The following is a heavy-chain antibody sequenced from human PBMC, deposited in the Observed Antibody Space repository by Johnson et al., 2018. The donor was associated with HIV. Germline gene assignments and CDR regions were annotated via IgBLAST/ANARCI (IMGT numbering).Heavy chain of an antibody. Sequence: QVQLVESGGGLIQPGGSLRLSCAASGFTVSSNYMSWVRQAPGKGLEWVAVISYDGSNKYYPGSVKGRFTISRENAKNSLYLQMNSLRAGDTAVYYCARGLTGDDVRG. J-gene: IGHJ3*01. CDR1: GFTVSSNY. V-gene: IGHV3-30*03. D-gene: IGHD7-27*01. CDR2: ISYDGSNK. CDR3: ARGLTGDDV.